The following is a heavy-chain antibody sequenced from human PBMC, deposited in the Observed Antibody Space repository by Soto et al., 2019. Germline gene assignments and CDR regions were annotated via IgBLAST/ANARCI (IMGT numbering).Heavy chain of an antibody. Sequence: QVQVQESGPGLVKPSETLSLTCTVSGGSISGYYWSWIRQPPGQGLEWIGHIYYSGNTNYNPSLKSRVTISVDTSKNHFSLRLSSVTAADTAVYYCARLREYYGGAFDIWGQGTMVTVSS. CDR1: GGSISGYY. CDR2: IYYSGNT. V-gene: IGHV4-59*08. J-gene: IGHJ3*02. CDR3: ARLREYYGGAFDI. D-gene: IGHD4-17*01.